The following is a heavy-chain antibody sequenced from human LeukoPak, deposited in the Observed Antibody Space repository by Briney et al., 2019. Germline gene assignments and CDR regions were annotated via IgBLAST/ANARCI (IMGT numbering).Heavy chain of an antibody. D-gene: IGHD3-9*01. CDR1: GFTFSSYS. Sequence: GGSLRLSCTASGFTFSSYSLNWFRQAPGKGLEWVGFIRSKAFGGTVEYAASVKGRFSISRDDSKSSAYLQMNSLKTEDTAIYYCTRHADYDILTGYIPEDAFDVWGQGTMVTVSS. V-gene: IGHV3-49*03. J-gene: IGHJ3*01. CDR3: TRHADYDILTGYIPEDAFDV. CDR2: IRSKAFGGTV.